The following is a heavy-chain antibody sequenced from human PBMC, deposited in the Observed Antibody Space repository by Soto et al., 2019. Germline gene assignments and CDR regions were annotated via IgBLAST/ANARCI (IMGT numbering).Heavy chain of an antibody. CDR2: ISSSGSTI. CDR3: ARDSGPAYITMIVVGDYYGMDV. CDR1: GFTFSSYE. Sequence: EVQLVESGGGLVQPGGSLRLSCAASGFTFSSYEMNWVRQAPGKGLEWVSYISSSGSTIYYADSVKGRFTISGDNAKNSLYLQMNSLRAEDTGVYYCARDSGPAYITMIVVGDYYGMDVWGQGTTVTVSS. J-gene: IGHJ6*02. D-gene: IGHD3-22*01. V-gene: IGHV3-48*03.